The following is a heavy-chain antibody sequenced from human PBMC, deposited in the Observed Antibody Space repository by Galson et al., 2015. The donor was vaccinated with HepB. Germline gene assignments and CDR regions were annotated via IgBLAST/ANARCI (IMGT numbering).Heavy chain of an antibody. CDR1: GVTFSSYA. V-gene: IGHV1-69*13. D-gene: IGHD5-12*01. CDR2: IIPIFGTA. J-gene: IGHJ4*02. Sequence: SVKVSCKASGVTFSSYAISWVRQAPGQGLEWMGGIIPIFGTANYAQKVQGRVTIIADESTSTAYMELSSLRSEDTAVYYCARSLYSGYLYYIDYWGQGTLVTVSS. CDR3: ARSLYSGYLYYIDY.